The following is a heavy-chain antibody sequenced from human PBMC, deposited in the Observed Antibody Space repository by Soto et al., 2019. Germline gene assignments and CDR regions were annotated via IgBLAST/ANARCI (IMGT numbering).Heavy chain of an antibody. D-gene: IGHD2-2*02. CDR2: ISLYSDGT. Sequence: ASVKVSCKTSGYTFSNYGITWVRQAPGQPLEWLGWISLYSDGTNYAQKFQGRVSMTTDTSTTTAYMELRSLRSDETAVYYCARASCSSTSCYNDYGMDVWGQGTTVTVSS. V-gene: IGHV1-18*01. J-gene: IGHJ6*02. CDR3: ARASCSSTSCYNDYGMDV. CDR1: GYTFSNYG.